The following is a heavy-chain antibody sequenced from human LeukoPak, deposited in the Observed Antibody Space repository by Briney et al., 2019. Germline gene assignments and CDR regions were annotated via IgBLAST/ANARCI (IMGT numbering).Heavy chain of an antibody. Sequence: PGGSLRLSCAASGFTFSSYWMSWVRQAPGKGLEWVANIKQDGSEEYYVDSVKGRFTISRDNAKNSLYLQMNSLRAEDTAVYYCARAGDSYGKVSDYWGQGTLVTVSS. CDR3: ARAGDSYGKVSDY. CDR2: IKQDGSEE. J-gene: IGHJ4*02. D-gene: IGHD5-18*01. CDR1: GFTFSSYW. V-gene: IGHV3-7*01.